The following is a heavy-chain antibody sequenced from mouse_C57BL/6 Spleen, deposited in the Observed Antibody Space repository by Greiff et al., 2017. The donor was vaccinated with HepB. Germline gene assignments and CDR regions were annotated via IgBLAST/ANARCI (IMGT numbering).Heavy chain of an antibody. CDR3: ARRLEGYAMDY. V-gene: IGHV5-6*01. CDR2: ISSGGSYT. J-gene: IGHJ4*01. CDR1: GFTFSSYG. Sequence: EVQLQESGGDLVKPGGSLKLSCAASGFTFSSYGMSWVRQTPDKRLEWVATISSGGSYTYYPDSVKGRFTISRDNAKNTLYLQMSSLKSEDTAMYYCARRLEGYAMDYWGQGTSVTVSS. D-gene: IGHD2-4*01.